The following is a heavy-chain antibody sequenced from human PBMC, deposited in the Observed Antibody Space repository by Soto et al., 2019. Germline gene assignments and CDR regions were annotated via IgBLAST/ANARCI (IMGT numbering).Heavy chain of an antibody. J-gene: IGHJ6*02. Sequence: GESLKISCDTSGYSFTIHWIALVLQMPGKGLEWMGIIYPSDSDIRYRPSFQGQVTISVDKAISTAYLQWSSLKASDTATYYCARQDYSNYRGGMDVWGQGTTVTVSS. CDR2: IYPSDSDI. D-gene: IGHD2-2*01. CDR1: GYSFTIHW. V-gene: IGHV5-51*01. CDR3: ARQDYSNYRGGMDV.